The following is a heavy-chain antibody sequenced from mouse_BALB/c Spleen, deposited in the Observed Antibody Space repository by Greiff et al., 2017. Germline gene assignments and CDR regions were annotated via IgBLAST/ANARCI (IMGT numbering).Heavy chain of an antibody. CDR1: GYAFSSYW. D-gene: IGHD3-3*01. Sequence: VHLVESGAELVRPGSSVKISCKASGYAFSSYWMHWVKQRPGQGLEWIGEIDPSDSYTNYNQKFKGKATLTVDKSSSTAYMQLSSLTSEDSAVYYCARVGTSWFAYWGQGTLVTVSA. J-gene: IGHJ3*01. CDR2: IDPSDSYT. V-gene: IGHV1-69*02. CDR3: ARVGTSWFAY.